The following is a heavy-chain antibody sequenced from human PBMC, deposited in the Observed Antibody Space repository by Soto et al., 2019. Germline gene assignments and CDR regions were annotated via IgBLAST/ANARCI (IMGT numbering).Heavy chain of an antibody. Sequence: GGSLRLSCAVSGFTFSGYGMHWVRQAPGKGLEWVAVIWFDGSNKNYADSVKGRFTISRDDSKNTLYLQMNSLRAEDTAVYYCTRDRDSRRGWDYFDHWGQGALVTVSS. V-gene: IGHV3-33*01. CDR3: TRDRDSRRGWDYFDH. CDR2: IWFDGSNK. J-gene: IGHJ4*02. D-gene: IGHD4-4*01. CDR1: GFTFSGYG.